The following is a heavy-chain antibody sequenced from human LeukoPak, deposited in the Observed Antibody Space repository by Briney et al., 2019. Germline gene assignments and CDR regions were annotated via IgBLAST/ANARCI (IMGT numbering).Heavy chain of an antibody. Sequence: ASVKVSCKASGYTFTSYGISWVRQAPGQGLEWMGWISAYNGNTNYAQKLQGRVTMTTDTSTSTAYMELRSLRSDDTAVYYCARGAGVRLTTWNWFDPWGQGTLVTVSS. CDR2: ISAYNGNT. D-gene: IGHD4-17*01. CDR3: ARGAGVRLTTWNWFDP. J-gene: IGHJ5*02. CDR1: GYTFTSYG. V-gene: IGHV1-18*01.